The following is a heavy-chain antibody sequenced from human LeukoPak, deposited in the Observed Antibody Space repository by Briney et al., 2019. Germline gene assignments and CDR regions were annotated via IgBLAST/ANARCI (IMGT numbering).Heavy chain of an antibody. CDR3: ARSPSPYTPPNDY. J-gene: IGHJ4*02. V-gene: IGHV3-30*04. CDR1: GFTFTGYA. D-gene: IGHD2-15*01. Sequence: PGGSLRLSCAASGFTFTGYAMLWVRQAPGKGLEWVAVISSDGSNKYYADSVKGRFTVSRDNSKNTLYLQMNSLRAEDTAQYYCARSPSPYTPPNDYWGQGTLVTVSS. CDR2: ISSDGSNK.